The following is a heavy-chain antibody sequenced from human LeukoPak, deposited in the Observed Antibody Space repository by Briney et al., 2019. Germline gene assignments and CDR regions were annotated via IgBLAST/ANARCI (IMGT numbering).Heavy chain of an antibody. J-gene: IGHJ5*02. D-gene: IGHD6-6*01. V-gene: IGHV4-59*01. CDR3: ARGLIAARNWFDP. CDR1: GGSISSYY. CDR2: IYYSGST. Sequence: KTSETLSLTCTVSGGSISSYYWSWIRQPPGKGLEWIGYIYYSGSTNYNPSLKSRVTISVDTSKNQFSLKLSSVTAADTAVYYCARGLIAARNWFDPWGKGTLVTVSS.